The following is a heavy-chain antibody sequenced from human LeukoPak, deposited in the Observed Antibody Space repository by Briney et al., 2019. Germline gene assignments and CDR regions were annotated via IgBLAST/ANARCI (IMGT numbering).Heavy chain of an antibody. V-gene: IGHV4-39*02. CDR2: IYYSGST. CDR1: GGSISSSSYY. Sequence: SETLSLTCTVSGGSISSSSYYWGWIRQPPGKGLEWIGSIYYSGSTYYNPSLKSRVTISVDTSKNQFSLKLSSVTAADTAVYYCAREPDWFGDLTLGYYYYGMDVWGQGTTVTVSS. CDR3: AREPDWFGDLTLGYYYYGMDV. J-gene: IGHJ6*02. D-gene: IGHD3-10*01.